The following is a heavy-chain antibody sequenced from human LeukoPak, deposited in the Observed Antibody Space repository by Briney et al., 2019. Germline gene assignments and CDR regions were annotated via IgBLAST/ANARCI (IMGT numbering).Heavy chain of an antibody. CDR2: ISYSGSS. CDR3: ARHGYYYSSGPLFDS. Sequence: SETLSLTCTFSGGSISSNTYYWAWIRQPPGKGLEWIGTISYSGSSYYNPSLNSRVTISVGTSKNQFFLNLTSVTATDTALYYCARHGYYYSSGPLFDSWGQGTLVTVSS. V-gene: IGHV4-39*01. D-gene: IGHD3-10*01. J-gene: IGHJ4*02. CDR1: GGSISSNTYY.